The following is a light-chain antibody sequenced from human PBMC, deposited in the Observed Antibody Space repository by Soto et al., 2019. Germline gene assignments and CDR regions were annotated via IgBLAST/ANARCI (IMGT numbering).Light chain of an antibody. Sequence: QSALTQPASVSGSPGQSITISCSGTTSDVGIYNLVSWYQQHPGKAPKLVIYEVDKRPSGVSNRFSGSRSGNTASLTISGLQSEDEADYYYSSYAGSRWVFGGGTKVTVL. CDR3: SSYAGSRWV. J-gene: IGLJ3*02. CDR1: TSDVGIYNL. V-gene: IGLV2-23*02. CDR2: EVD.